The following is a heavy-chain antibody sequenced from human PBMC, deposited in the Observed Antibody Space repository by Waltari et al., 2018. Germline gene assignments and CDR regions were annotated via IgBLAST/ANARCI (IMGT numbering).Heavy chain of an antibody. CDR3: ARTAPDTYSSIFDY. Sequence: QVQLVQSGAEVKKPGSSVKVSCKASGGTFSSYAISWVRQAPGQGLEWMGGSVPSLGTANDAQKFQGRVTITADESTSTAYMELSSLRSEDTAVYYCARTAPDTYSSIFDYWGQGTLVTVSS. CDR2: SVPSLGTA. V-gene: IGHV1-69*01. J-gene: IGHJ4*02. D-gene: IGHD5-18*01. CDR1: GGTFSSYA.